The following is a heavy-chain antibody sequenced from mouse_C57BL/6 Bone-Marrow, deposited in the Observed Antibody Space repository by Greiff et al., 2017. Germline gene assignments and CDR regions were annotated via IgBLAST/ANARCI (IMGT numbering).Heavy chain of an antibody. V-gene: IGHV6-6*01. CDR2: IRNKANNHAT. J-gene: IGHJ3*01. CDR3: TRTGLRRWFAY. CDR1: GFTFSDAW. Sequence: EVMLVESGGGLVQPGGSMKLSCAASGFTFSDAWMDWVRQSPEKGLEWVAEIRNKANNHATYYAESVKGRFTISRDDSKSSVYLQMNSLRAEDTGIYYCTRTGLRRWFAYWGQGTLVTVSA. D-gene: IGHD2-4*01.